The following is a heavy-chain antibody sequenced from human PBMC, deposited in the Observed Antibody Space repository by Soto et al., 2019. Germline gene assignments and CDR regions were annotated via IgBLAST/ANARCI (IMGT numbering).Heavy chain of an antibody. V-gene: IGHV4-4*02. CDR1: GDSINYKNL. D-gene: IGHD6-13*01. Sequence: SETLSLTCTVSGDSINYKNLWSWLRQPPGKRLEWIGDIYHTGRTSYNPSLMSRVTMSVDTSKNQFSLKVTSVSAADTAVYYCARVEVPESSSWHPFDPWGQGTLVTVSS. J-gene: IGHJ5*02. CDR2: IYHTGRT. CDR3: ARVEVPESSSWHPFDP.